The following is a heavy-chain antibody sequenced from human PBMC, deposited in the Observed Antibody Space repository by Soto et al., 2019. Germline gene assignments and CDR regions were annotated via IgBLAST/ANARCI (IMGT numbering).Heavy chain of an antibody. CDR1: GGSISSYY. Sequence: SETLSLTCTVSGGSISSYYWSWIRQPPGKGLEWIGYIYYSGSTYYNPSLKSRVTISVDTSKNQFSLKLSSVTAADTAVYYCARETLDYYDSSGLTYGMDVWGQGTTVTVSS. J-gene: IGHJ6*02. CDR3: ARETLDYYDSSGLTYGMDV. D-gene: IGHD3-22*01. V-gene: IGHV4-59*12. CDR2: IYYSGST.